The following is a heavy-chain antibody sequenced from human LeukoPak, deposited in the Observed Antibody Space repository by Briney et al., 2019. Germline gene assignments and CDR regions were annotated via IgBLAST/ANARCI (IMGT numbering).Heavy chain of an antibody. CDR1: GFTFSSYS. J-gene: IGHJ4*02. CDR2: ISSSGSTI. V-gene: IGHV3-48*04. CDR3: VKHETGPEY. Sequence: PGGSLRLSCAASGFTFSSYSMNWVRQAPGKGLEWVSYISSSGSTIYYADSVKGRFTISRDNAKNTLYLQMNSLRAEDTAVYYCVKHETGPEYWGQGTLVAVSS. D-gene: IGHD1-14*01.